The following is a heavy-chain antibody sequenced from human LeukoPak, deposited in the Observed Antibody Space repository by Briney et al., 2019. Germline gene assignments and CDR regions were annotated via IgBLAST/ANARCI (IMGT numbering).Heavy chain of an antibody. CDR2: IHYSGST. D-gene: IGHD1-26*01. CDR3: ARISIVGTTDFDY. Sequence: SETLSLTCSVSGYSSSSDYYWGWMRQPPGKGLEWMGSIHYSGSTYYTPSLKSRVTISVDTSKNQFSPRLSSVTAADTAMYYWARISIVGTTDFDYWGRGTLVTVSS. V-gene: IGHV4-38-2*02. CDR1: GYSSSSDYY. J-gene: IGHJ4*02.